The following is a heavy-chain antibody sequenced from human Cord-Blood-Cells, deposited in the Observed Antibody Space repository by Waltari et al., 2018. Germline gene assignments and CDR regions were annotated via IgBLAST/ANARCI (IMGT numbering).Heavy chain of an antibody. J-gene: IGHJ4*02. CDR2: INHSGST. V-gene: IGHV4-34*01. Sequence: WSWIRQPPGKGLEWIGEINHSGSTNYNPSLKSRVTISVDTSKNQFSLKLSSVTAADTAVYYCARGMHCSGGSCPIDYWGQGTLVTVSS. CDR3: ARGMHCSGGSCPIDY. D-gene: IGHD2-15*01.